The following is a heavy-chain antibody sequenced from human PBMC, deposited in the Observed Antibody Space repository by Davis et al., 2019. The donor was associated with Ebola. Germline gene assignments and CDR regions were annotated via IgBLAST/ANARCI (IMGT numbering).Heavy chain of an antibody. Sequence: GSLRLSCAVYGGSFSGYYWSWIRQPPGKGLEWIGEINHSGSTNYNPSLKSRVTISVDTSNNQFSLSLNSVTAADTAVYYCARADYTRYFDHWGQGTVVTVSP. CDR1: GGSFSGYY. J-gene: IGHJ4*02. V-gene: IGHV4-34*01. CDR3: ARADYTRYFDH. D-gene: IGHD3-16*01. CDR2: INHSGST.